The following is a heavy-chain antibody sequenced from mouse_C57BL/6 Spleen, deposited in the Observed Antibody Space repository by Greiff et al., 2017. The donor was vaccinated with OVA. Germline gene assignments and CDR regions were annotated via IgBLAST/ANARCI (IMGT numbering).Heavy chain of an antibody. D-gene: IGHD4-1*01. CDR3: TRDGLGRWYFDY. J-gene: IGHJ2*01. CDR2: IDPETGGT. Sequence: VQLQESGAELVRPGASVTLSCKASGYTFTDYEMHWVKQTPVHGLEWIGAIDPETGGTAYNQKFKGKAILTADKSSSTAYMELRSLTSEDSAVYYCTRDGLGRWYFDYWGQGTTLTVSS. V-gene: IGHV1-15*01. CDR1: GYTFTDYE.